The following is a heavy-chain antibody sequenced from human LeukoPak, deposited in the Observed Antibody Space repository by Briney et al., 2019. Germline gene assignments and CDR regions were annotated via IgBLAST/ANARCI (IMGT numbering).Heavy chain of an antibody. CDR2: IYHSGST. CDR3: ARDRKGRYDSSGIDY. CDR1: GYSISSGYY. D-gene: IGHD3-22*01. Sequence: SETLSLTCTVSGYSISSGYYWGWIRQPPGKGLEWIGSIYHSGSTYYNPSLKSRVTISVDTSKNHLSLKLSSVTAADTAVYYCARDRKGRYDSSGIDYWGQGTLVTVSS. J-gene: IGHJ4*02. V-gene: IGHV4-38-2*02.